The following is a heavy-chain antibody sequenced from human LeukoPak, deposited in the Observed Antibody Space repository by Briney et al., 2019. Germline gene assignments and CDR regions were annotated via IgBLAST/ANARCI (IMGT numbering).Heavy chain of an antibody. CDR1: GYTFTSSG. V-gene: IGHV1-18*01. D-gene: IGHD3-9*01. Sequence: ASVKVSCKASGYTFTSSGISWVRQAPGQGLEWMGCISAYNGNTNYAQKLQGRVTLTTDTSTSTAYMELRSLRSDDTAVYYCARDNYDILTGYYSPLLDWGQGTLVTVSS. CDR2: ISAYNGNT. CDR3: ARDNYDILTGYYSPLLD. J-gene: IGHJ4*02.